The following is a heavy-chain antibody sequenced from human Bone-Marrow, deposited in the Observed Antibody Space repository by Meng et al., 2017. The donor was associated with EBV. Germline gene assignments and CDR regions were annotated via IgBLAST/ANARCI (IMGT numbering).Heavy chain of an antibody. CDR3: ARDLGYTSSCHDY. CDR2: NGADEGNR. V-gene: IGHV1-18*01. J-gene: IGHJ4*02. Sequence: QVLLVPCGVEMKTPGAVVMCSSNTSGNSINSFAISGVRHAAEKGLEWMGWNGADEGNRTYAQKFQDRVTFTKDTSTRTDYMELSSLRSDDTAVYFCARDLGYTSSCHDYWGQGTLVTVSS. CDR1: GNSINSFA. D-gene: IGHD6-13*01.